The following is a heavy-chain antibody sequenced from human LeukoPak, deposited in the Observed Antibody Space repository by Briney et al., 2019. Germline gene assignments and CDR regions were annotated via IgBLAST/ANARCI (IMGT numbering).Heavy chain of an antibody. J-gene: IGHJ4*02. Sequence: GGSLRLSCAASGFAFSTYWMSWVRQAPGKGLEWVANIKPDGSEKYYVDSVKGRFTISRDNAKNSLYLQMNGLRAEDTAVYYCATDMTATGGLGYWGQGTLVTVSS. CDR3: ATDMTATGGLGY. CDR2: IKPDGSEK. CDR1: GFAFSTYW. D-gene: IGHD3-16*01. V-gene: IGHV3-7*01.